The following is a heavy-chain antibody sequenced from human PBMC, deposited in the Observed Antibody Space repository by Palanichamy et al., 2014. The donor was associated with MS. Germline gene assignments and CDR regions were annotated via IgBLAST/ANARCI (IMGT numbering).Heavy chain of an antibody. J-gene: IGHJ4*02. D-gene: IGHD6-19*01. CDR2: IYSGGST. Sequence: EVQLVETGGGLIQPGGSLRLSCAASGFTVSSNYMSWVRQAPGKGLEWVSVIYSGGSTYYADSVKGRFTISRDNSKNTLYLQMNSLRAEDTAVYYCAGRTRYSSGPNDIDYWGQGTLVTVSS. CDR3: AGRTRYSSGPNDIDY. CDR1: GFTVSSNY. V-gene: IGHV3-53*02.